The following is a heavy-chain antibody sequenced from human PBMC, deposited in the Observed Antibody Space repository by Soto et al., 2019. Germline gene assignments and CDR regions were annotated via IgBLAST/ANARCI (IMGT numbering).Heavy chain of an antibody. J-gene: IGHJ3*02. CDR1: GYTFTHYA. D-gene: IGHD2-8*01. CDR3: ARQGDSRILRDTFDI. V-gene: IGHV1-3*04. CDR2: INTDNGYT. Sequence: ASVKVSCKSSGYTFTHYAMHWVRQAPGQGLEWLGWINTDNGYTAFSQKFQGRVSITMDTSASTAYVELSSLTSEDTGVCYCARQGDSRILRDTFDIWGQGTLVTVS.